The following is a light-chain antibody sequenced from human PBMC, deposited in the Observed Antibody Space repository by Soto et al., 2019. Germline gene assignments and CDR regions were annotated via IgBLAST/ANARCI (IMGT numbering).Light chain of an antibody. CDR1: SSDVGGYNH. V-gene: IGLV2-14*01. CDR2: DVT. Sequence: ALTQPASVSDSPGQSITISCTGTSSDVGGYNHVSWYQQHPGKAPKLMIYDVTDRPSGVSNRFSGSKSGSTASLIISGLQAEDEADYYCVSYTSSTTYVFGTGTKVTVL. CDR3: VSYTSSTTYV. J-gene: IGLJ1*01.